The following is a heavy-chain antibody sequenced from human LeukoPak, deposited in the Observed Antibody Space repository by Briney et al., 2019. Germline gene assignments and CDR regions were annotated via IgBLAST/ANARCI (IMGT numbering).Heavy chain of an antibody. Sequence: GGSLRLSCAASGFSFNTYAMSWVRQAPGKGLEWVSGISGSGDNTYYADSVKGRFTISRDNSKNTLYVQVNSLGTEDTAAYYCAKGSYYDSSGSFYFDYWGQGTLVTVSS. CDR3: AKGSYYDSSGSFYFDY. CDR2: ISGSGDNT. J-gene: IGHJ4*02. D-gene: IGHD3-22*01. V-gene: IGHV3-23*01. CDR1: GFSFNTYA.